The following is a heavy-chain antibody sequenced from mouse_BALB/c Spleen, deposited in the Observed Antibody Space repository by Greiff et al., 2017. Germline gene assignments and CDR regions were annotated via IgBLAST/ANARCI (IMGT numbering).Heavy chain of an antibody. CDR1: GYTFTDYY. CDR2: VNPYNGGT. V-gene: IGHV1-19*01. D-gene: IGHD1-2*01. Sequence: EVQLVESGPELVKPGASVKMSCKASGYTFTDYYMDWVKQSHGESFEWIGRVNPYNGGTSYNQKFKGKATLTVDKSSSTAYMELNSLTSEDSAVYYCARGRTAAWFAYWGQGTLVTVSA. J-gene: IGHJ3*01. CDR3: ARGRTAAWFAY.